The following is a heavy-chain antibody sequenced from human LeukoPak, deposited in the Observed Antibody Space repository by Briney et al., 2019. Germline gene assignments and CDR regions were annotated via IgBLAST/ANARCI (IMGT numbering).Heavy chain of an antibody. Sequence: SETLSLTCAVSGGSISSSNWWSWIRQPPGKGLEWIGEIYHSGSTNYNPSLKSRVTISVDTSKNQFSLKLSSVTAADTSIYYCARHGPYTSSWYYFDYWGQGTLVTVSS. CDR2: IYHSGST. J-gene: IGHJ4*02. CDR3: ARHGPYTSSWYYFDY. D-gene: IGHD6-13*01. V-gene: IGHV4-4*02. CDR1: GGSISSSNW.